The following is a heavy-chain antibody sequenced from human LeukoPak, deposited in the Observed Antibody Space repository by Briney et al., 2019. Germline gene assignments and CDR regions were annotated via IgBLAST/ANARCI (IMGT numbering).Heavy chain of an antibody. J-gene: IGHJ5*02. CDR2: INPNSGNT. V-gene: IGHV1-8*02. Sequence: ASVKVSCKASGYTFTGYYMHWARQAPGQGLEWMGWINPNSGNTGYAQKFQGRVTMTRNTSISTAYMELSSLRSEDTAVYYCARGGCSSTSCYLNWFDPWGQGTLVTVSS. CDR3: ARGGCSSTSCYLNWFDP. D-gene: IGHD2-2*01. CDR1: GYTFTGYY.